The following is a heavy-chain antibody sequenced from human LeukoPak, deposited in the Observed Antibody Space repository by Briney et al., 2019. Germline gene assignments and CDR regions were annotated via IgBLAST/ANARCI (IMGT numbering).Heavy chain of an antibody. V-gene: IGHV3-21*01. CDR2: ITSGSSYI. CDR1: GFTFSSYN. J-gene: IGHJ4*02. Sequence: GGSLRLSCAASGFTFSSYNMNWVRQAPGQGLEWVSSITSGSSYIYYADSVKGRFTISRDNAKNSLYLQMNSLRAEDTAVYYCARTSRGYSGYDRHYFDYWGQGTLVTVSS. D-gene: IGHD5-12*01. CDR3: ARTSRGYSGYDRHYFDY.